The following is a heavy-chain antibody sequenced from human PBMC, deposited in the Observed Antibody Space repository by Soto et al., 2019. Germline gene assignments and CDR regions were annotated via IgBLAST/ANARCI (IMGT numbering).Heavy chain of an antibody. CDR2: INHSGST. CDR3: ARGRCSGGSCYHYYYYYYMDV. Sequence: SETLSLTCAVYGGSFSGYYWSWIRQRPGKGLEWIGEINHSGSTNYNPSLKSRVTISVDTSKNQFSLKLSSVTAADTAVYYCARGRCSGGSCYHYYYYYYMDVWGKGTTVT. CDR1: GGSFSGYY. J-gene: IGHJ6*03. V-gene: IGHV4-34*01. D-gene: IGHD2-15*01.